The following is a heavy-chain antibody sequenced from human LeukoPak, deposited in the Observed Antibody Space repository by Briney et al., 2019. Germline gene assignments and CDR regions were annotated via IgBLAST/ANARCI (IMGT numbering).Heavy chain of an antibody. D-gene: IGHD5-12*01. CDR1: GGTFSSYA. Sequence: ASVKVSCKASGGTFSSYAISWVRQAPGQGLEWMGWISAYNGNTNYAQKLQGRVTMTTDTSTSTAYMELRSLRSDDTAVYYCARVGGGGGHAEFAFDYWGQGTLVTVSS. V-gene: IGHV1-18*01. CDR3: ARVGGGGGHAEFAFDY. J-gene: IGHJ4*02. CDR2: ISAYNGNT.